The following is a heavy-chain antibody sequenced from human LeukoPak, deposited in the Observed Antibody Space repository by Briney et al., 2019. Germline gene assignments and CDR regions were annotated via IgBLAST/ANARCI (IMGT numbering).Heavy chain of an antibody. CDR2: ISSSSSYI. CDR3: ARGYGSGSYYSPLGYYYYMDV. Sequence: GGSLRLSGAASGFTFSSYSMNWVRQAPGKGLEWVSSISSSSSYIYYADSVKGRFTISRDNSKNTLYLQMNSLRAEDTAVYYCARGYGSGSYYSPLGYYYYMDVWGKGTTVTISS. CDR1: GFTFSSYS. V-gene: IGHV3-21*04. J-gene: IGHJ6*03. D-gene: IGHD3-10*01.